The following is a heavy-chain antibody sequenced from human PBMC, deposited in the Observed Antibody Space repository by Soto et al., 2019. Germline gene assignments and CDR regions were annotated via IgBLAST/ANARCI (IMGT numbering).Heavy chain of an antibody. V-gene: IGHV1-18*01. J-gene: IGHJ4*02. D-gene: IGHD2-2*01. Sequence: QVQLVQSGAEVKKPGASVKVSCKASGYTFTSYGISWVRQAPGQGLEWMGWISAYNGNTNYAQKLQGRVTMTTDTSTITAYMELRRLRSDDTAVYYCAIAREDCSSTSCHDYWGQGTLVTVSS. CDR3: AIAREDCSSTSCHDY. CDR2: ISAYNGNT. CDR1: GYTFTSYG.